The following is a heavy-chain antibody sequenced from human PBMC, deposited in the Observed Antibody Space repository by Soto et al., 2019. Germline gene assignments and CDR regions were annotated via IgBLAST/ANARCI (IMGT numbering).Heavy chain of an antibody. V-gene: IGHV6-1*01. Sequence: SQTLSLTCAISADSVSSNSAAWNWIRQSPSRGLEWLGRTYYRSKWYNDYAVSVKSRITTNPDTSKNQFSLQLNSVTPEDTAVYYCARGSSYYDYIWGSYRSSYYYYYMEVWGKGTTVTVSS. CDR2: TYYRSKWYN. D-gene: IGHD3-16*02. CDR1: ADSVSSNSAA. J-gene: IGHJ6*03. CDR3: ARGSSYYDYIWGSYRSSYYYYYMEV.